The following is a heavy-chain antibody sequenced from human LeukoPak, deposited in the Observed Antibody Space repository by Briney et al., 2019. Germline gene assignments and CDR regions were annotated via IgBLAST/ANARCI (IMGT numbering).Heavy chain of an antibody. Sequence: ASVKVSCKVSGYTFTGFYLHWVRQAPGQGLEWMGRINPNSGDTNYAQKFQGRVTMTRDTSSSTAYMELSRLRSDDTAVYYCAREGCSGGSCYLPNSPIDYWGQGTLVTVSS. D-gene: IGHD2-15*01. CDR1: GYTFTGFY. CDR2: INPNSGDT. CDR3: AREGCSGGSCYLPNSPIDY. V-gene: IGHV1-2*06. J-gene: IGHJ4*02.